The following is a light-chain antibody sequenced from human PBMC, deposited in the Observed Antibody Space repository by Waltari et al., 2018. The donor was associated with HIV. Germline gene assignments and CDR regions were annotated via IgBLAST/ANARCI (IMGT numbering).Light chain of an antibody. V-gene: IGLV2-14*01. CDR2: EVS. CDR3: SSYTSSSTPYV. Sequence: QSALTQPASVSGSPGQSITISCTGTSSDVGGYNYVSWYQQHPGKAPKLMIYEVSNRPSGVSTRVSGSKSGNTASLTISGLQAEYEADYYCSSYTSSSTPYVFGTGTKVTVL. CDR1: SSDVGGYNY. J-gene: IGLJ1*01.